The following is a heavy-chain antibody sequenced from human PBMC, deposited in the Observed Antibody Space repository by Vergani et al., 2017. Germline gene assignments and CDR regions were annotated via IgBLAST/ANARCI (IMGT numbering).Heavy chain of an antibody. J-gene: IGHJ4*02. CDR3: ARTRSPIAMIRQFEQ. Sequence: EVQLLESGGDLVQPGGSLRLSCAASGFTFIMHAMSWVRQAPGKGLEWVSTLSASDRRTHDADSVKGRFTITRDDVKKSLLLRMNNLKVDDTAIYYCARTRSPIAMIRQFEQWGQGTLVTVSS. D-gene: IGHD5-18*01. CDR1: GFTFIMHA. CDR2: LSASDRRT. V-gene: IGHV3-23*01.